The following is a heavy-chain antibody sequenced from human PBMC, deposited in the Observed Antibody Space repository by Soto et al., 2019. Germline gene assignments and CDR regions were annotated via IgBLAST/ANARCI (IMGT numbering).Heavy chain of an antibody. Sequence: SETLSLTCTVSGGSISSSSYYWGWIRQPPGKGLEWIGSIYYSGSTYYNPSLKSRVTISVDTSKNQFSLKLSSVTAADTAVYYCANSPSGWFPGGFDYWGQGTLGTVSS. CDR2: IYYSGST. D-gene: IGHD6-19*01. CDR1: GGSISSSSYY. J-gene: IGHJ4*02. V-gene: IGHV4-39*01. CDR3: ANSPSGWFPGGFDY.